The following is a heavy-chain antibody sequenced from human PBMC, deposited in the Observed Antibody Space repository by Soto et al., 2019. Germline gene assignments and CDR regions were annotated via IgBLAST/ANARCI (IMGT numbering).Heavy chain of an antibody. CDR2: ISAYNGNT. J-gene: IGHJ4*02. Sequence: QVQLVQSGAEVKKPGASVKVSCKASGYTFTSYGISWVRQAPGQGLEWMGWISAYNGNTKYAQKXXXXXXXXXXXXXXXXXXXXXXXXXXDTAVYXXARDLGAQIVDYWGQGTLVTVSS. D-gene: IGHD1-26*01. CDR1: GYTFTSYG. CDR3: ARDLGAQIVDY. V-gene: IGHV1-18*01.